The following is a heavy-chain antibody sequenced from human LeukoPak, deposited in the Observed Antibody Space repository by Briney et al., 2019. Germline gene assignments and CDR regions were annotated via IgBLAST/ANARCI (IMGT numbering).Heavy chain of an antibody. J-gene: IGHJ3*02. Sequence: ASVKVSCKASGGTFSSYAISWVRQAPGQGLEWMGGFDPEDGETIYAQKFQGRVTMTEDTSTDTAYMELSSLRSEDTAVYYCATPFGEGAFDIWGQGTMVTVSS. V-gene: IGHV1-24*01. D-gene: IGHD3-10*01. CDR3: ATPFGEGAFDI. CDR2: FDPEDGET. CDR1: GGTFSSYA.